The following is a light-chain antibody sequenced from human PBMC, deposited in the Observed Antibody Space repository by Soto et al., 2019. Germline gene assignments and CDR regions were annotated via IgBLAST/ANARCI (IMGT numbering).Light chain of an antibody. J-gene: IGKJ3*01. CDR3: QQYVSSPFT. CDR2: AAS. Sequence: DIHMTQSPSSLSASVGDRVTITCRASRGIRNDLGWYQQKPGKAPKRLIYAASSLQSGVPSRFSGSGSGTDFTLTISRLEPEDFAVYYCQQYVSSPFTFGPGTKVDIK. V-gene: IGKV1-17*01. CDR1: RGIRND.